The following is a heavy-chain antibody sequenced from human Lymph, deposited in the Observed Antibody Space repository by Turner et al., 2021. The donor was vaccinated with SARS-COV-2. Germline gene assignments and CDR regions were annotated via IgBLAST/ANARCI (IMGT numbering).Heavy chain of an antibody. CDR2: INPNSGGT. Sequence: QVQLVQSGAALKKPGASATDSCKASGSTFTVYYVHWVRQAPGQGLEWMGWINPNSGGTDYAQNFQGRVTMTRDTSISTAYMELSRLSSDDTAVYYCARSLGYSSGWYGDAFDIWGLGTMVTVSS. V-gene: IGHV1-2*02. D-gene: IGHD6-19*01. CDR1: GSTFTVYY. CDR3: ARSLGYSSGWYGDAFDI. J-gene: IGHJ3*02.